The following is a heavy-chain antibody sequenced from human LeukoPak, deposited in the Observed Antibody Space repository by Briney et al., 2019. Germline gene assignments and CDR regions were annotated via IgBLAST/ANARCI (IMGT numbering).Heavy chain of an antibody. Sequence: PGGSLRLSCAASGFTFSDYYMSWVRQAPGRGLEWVAVMSSDRTERYYADSVKGRFTISRDNSKNTMYLQMNSLTVQDAAVYYCAKSRVVAAAHFDSWGQGTLVAVSP. CDR2: MSSDRTER. J-gene: IGHJ4*02. CDR1: GFTFSDYY. D-gene: IGHD2-15*01. V-gene: IGHV3-30*18. CDR3: AKSRVVAAAHFDS.